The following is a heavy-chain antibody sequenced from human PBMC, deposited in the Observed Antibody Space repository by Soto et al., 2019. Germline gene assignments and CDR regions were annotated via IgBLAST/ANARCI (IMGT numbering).Heavy chain of an antibody. D-gene: IGHD2-15*01. CDR1: GFSFSYAW. V-gene: IGHV3-15*01. CDR3: TTXLWRIAVVVGSTGYFNP. CDR2: IKSKSDGGTT. Sequence: GGSLRLSCAASGFSFSYAWMSWVRQAPGKGLDRVGRIKSKSDGGTTEYAAPVRGRFTISRDDSKNTLYLQMNSLKTEDTAVYYCTTXLWRIAVVVGSTGYFNPWGQGTPVTVSS. J-gene: IGHJ5*02.